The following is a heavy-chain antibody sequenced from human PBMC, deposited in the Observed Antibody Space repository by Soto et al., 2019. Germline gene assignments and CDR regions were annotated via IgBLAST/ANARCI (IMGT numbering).Heavy chain of an antibody. Sequence: GGSLRLSCAASGFIFRNYWMSWVRQAPGKGLEWVAVIWYDGSNKYYADSVKGRFTISRDNSKNTLYLQMNSLRAEDTAVYYCARDYVYWGQGTLVTVSS. CDR3: ARDYVY. D-gene: IGHD3-16*01. CDR2: IWYDGSNK. V-gene: IGHV3-33*08. J-gene: IGHJ4*02. CDR1: GFIFRNYW.